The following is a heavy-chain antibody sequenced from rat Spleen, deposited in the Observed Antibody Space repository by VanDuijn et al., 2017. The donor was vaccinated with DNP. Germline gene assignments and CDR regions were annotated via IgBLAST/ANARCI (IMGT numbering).Heavy chain of an antibody. V-gene: IGHV3-3*01. CDR2: INNAVST. CDR3: AIQLGVFDY. CDR1: RYSITSNHK. J-gene: IGHJ2*01. D-gene: IGHD5-1*01. Sequence: EVQLQESGPGLVKPSQSLSLTCSVTRYSITSNHKWTWIRKFPGNELEWMGYINNAVSTNYNPSLKSRFSITRDTSKNQFFLQVNSVRNEDTATYYCAIQLGVFDYWGQGVMVIVSS.